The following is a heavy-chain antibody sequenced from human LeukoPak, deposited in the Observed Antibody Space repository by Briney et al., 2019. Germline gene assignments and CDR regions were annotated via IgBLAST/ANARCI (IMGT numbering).Heavy chain of an antibody. CDR2: ISGSGGST. V-gene: IGHV3-23*01. Sequence: GGSLRLSCAASGFTISRYWMHWVRQAPGKGLEWVSAISGSGGSTYYADSVKGRFTISRDNSKNTLYLQMNSLRAEDTAVYYCAKTTGDNTVVYDYAMDVWGQGTTVTVSS. CDR1: GFTISRYW. D-gene: IGHD3-10*01. J-gene: IGHJ6*02. CDR3: AKTTGDNTVVYDYAMDV.